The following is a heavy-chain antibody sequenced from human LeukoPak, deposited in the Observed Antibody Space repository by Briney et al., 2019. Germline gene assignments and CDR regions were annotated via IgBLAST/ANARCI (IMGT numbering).Heavy chain of an antibody. J-gene: IGHJ5*02. V-gene: IGHV1-69*06. CDR2: IVPVFGST. CDR3: ARDPATLGYCSGGDCYRYNCFAP. CDR1: GGTFKDFA. D-gene: IGHD2-15*01. Sequence: SVKVSCRASGGTFKDFAINWVRQAPGQGLEWMGRIVPVFGSTNYTQKVQGRLKITADRSTGTAYMELRSLRPDDTAVYFCARDPATLGYCSGGDCYRYNCFAPCGQGTLVTVSS.